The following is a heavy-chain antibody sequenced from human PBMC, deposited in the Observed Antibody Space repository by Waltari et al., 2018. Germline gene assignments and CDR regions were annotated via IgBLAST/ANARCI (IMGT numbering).Heavy chain of an antibody. V-gene: IGHV1-69*14. D-gene: IGHD3-16*02. CDR1: GGTFSSYA. CDR3: ARGAEGGGSYRYPRYYYMDV. Sequence: QVPLVQSGAEVKKPGSSVKVSCKPSGGTFSSYAISWVRHAPGQGLEWMGGSIPIFGTANYAQKLQGRVTITAEKSTSTAYMELSSLRSEDTAVYYCARGAEGGGSYRYPRYYYMDVWGKGTTVTVSS. J-gene: IGHJ6*03. CDR2: SIPIFGTA.